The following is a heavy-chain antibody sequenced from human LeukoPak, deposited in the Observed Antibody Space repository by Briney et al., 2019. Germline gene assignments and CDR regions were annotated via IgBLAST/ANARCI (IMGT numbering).Heavy chain of an antibody. J-gene: IGHJ6*02. D-gene: IGHD1-14*01. V-gene: IGHV5-51*01. CDR3: ARLRMADDPEWDLYYYYGMDV. CDR1: GYTFTSFW. CDR2: IYPGDSDT. Sequence: GESLKISCKGSGYTFTSFWIGWVRQMPGKGLEWMGIIYPGDSDTRYSPSFRGQVTISADKSISTAYLQWSSLKASDTAMYYCARLRMADDPEWDLYYYYGMDVWGQGTTVTVSS.